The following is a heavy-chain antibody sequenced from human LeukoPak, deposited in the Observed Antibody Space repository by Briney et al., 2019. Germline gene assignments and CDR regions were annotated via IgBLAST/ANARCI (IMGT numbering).Heavy chain of an antibody. J-gene: IGHJ4*02. Sequence: GGSLRLSCAASGFTFSSYSMKWVRQAPGKGLEWVSSISSSSSHMYYVDSVKGRFTISRDNAKNSLYLQMNSLRAEDTAVYYCARAPSSGNSYSGSYYPDYWGQGTLVTVSS. CDR3: ARAPSSGNSYSGSYYPDY. D-gene: IGHD1-26*01. CDR2: ISSSSSHM. V-gene: IGHV3-21*01. CDR1: GFTFSSYS.